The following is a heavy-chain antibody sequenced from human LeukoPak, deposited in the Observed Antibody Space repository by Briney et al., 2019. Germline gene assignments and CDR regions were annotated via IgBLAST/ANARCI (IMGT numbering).Heavy chain of an antibody. CDR3: AKARGYCGGTSCYDYYMDV. CDR1: GFTFSSYG. Sequence: GGSLRLSCAASGFTFSSYGMHWVRQAPGKGLEWVAFIRYDGSNKFYADSVKGRFTFSRDNSKNTLYLQMNSLRAEDTAVYYCAKARGYCGGTSCYDYYMDVWGKGTTVTVSS. J-gene: IGHJ6*03. CDR2: IRYDGSNK. V-gene: IGHV3-30*02. D-gene: IGHD2-2*01.